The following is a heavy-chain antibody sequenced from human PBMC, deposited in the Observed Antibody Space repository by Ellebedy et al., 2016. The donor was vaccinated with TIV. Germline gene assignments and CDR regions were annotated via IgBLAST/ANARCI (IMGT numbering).Heavy chain of an antibody. Sequence: GESLKISCVDSGLTFSRYWMSWVRQTPGRGLEWVANIKQDGSDKNYVDSVKGRFTISRDNAKNSLYLQMNSLSAEDTAVYYCARGSGYCSSTSCSGETDWGQGTPVTVSS. D-gene: IGHD2-2*01. CDR3: ARGSGYCSSTSCSGETD. J-gene: IGHJ4*02. CDR2: IKQDGSDK. V-gene: IGHV3-7*03. CDR1: GLTFSRYW.